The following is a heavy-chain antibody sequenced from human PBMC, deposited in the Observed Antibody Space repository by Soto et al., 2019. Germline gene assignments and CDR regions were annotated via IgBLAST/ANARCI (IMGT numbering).Heavy chain of an antibody. CDR1: GYTFTSYA. V-gene: IGHV1-3*01. CDR3: AREYVLLWFGEFRSLDV. J-gene: IGHJ6*02. D-gene: IGHD3-10*01. Sequence: ASVKVSCKASGYTFTSYAMHWVRQAPGQRLEWMGWINAGNGNTKYSQKFQGRFTISRDNSKNTLYLQMNSLRAEDTAVYYCAREYVLLWFGEFRSLDVWGQGTTVTVSS. CDR2: INAGNGNT.